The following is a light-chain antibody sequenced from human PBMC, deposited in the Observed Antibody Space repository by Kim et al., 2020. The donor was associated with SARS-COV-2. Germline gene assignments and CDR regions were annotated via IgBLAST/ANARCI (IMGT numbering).Light chain of an antibody. CDR3: LLSYSGAWV. CDR2: DTS. V-gene: IGLV7-46*01. Sequence: PGATVTLTCRYSTGPVTSSHYPYWFQQRPGQAPRTLISDTSNTHSWTPARFSGSLLGDKAALTLSGAQPEDEADYYCLLSYSGAWVFGGGTQLTVL. CDR1: TGPVTSSHY. J-gene: IGLJ3*02.